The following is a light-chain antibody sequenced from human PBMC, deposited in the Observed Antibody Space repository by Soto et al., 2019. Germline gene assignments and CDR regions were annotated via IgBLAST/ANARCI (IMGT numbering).Light chain of an antibody. CDR2: AAS. J-gene: IGKJ1*01. CDR3: QESYSTPLT. V-gene: IGKV1-39*01. Sequence: DIQMTQSPSSLSASVGDRVTIPCRASQTITRNLNWYQQKPGTAPKLLIYAASSLQSGVPSRFSGSGSGTDFTLAISRLQPEDFATYYCQESYSTPLTFGQGTKVDIK. CDR1: QTITRN.